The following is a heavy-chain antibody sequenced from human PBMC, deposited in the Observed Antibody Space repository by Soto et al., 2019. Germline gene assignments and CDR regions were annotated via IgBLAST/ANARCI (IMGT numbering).Heavy chain of an antibody. CDR1: GFTFGDYA. V-gene: IGHV3-49*04. Sequence: PGGSLRLSCTASGFTFGDYAMSWVRQAPGKGLEWVGFIRSKAYGGTTEYAASVKGRFTISRDDSKSIAYLQMNSLKTEDTAVYYCTKIGDYGSVRDWYFDLWGRGTLVTVSS. CDR2: IRSKAYGGTT. J-gene: IGHJ2*01. D-gene: IGHD4-17*01. CDR3: TKIGDYGSVRDWYFDL.